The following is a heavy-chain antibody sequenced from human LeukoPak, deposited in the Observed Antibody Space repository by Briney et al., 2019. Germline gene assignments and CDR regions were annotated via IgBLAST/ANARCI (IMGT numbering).Heavy chain of an antibody. CDR3: ANSAMVRGVISYYYYGMDL. CDR2: ISGSGGTT. D-gene: IGHD3-10*01. Sequence: GGSLRLSCAAPGFTFSSYDMTWVRQAPGKGLEWVAAISGSGGTTYYADSVKGRFTISRDNSRNTLYLQMNSLRAEDTAVYYCANSAMVRGVISYYYYGMDLWGQGTTVTVSS. CDR1: GFTFSSYD. J-gene: IGHJ6*02. V-gene: IGHV3-23*01.